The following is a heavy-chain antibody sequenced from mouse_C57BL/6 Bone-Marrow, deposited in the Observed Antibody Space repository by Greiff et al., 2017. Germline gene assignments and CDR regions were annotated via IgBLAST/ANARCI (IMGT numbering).Heavy chain of an antibody. CDR1: GFSFNTYA. Sequence: EVQWVESGGGLVQPKGSLKLSCAASGFSFNTYAMNWVRQAPGKGLEWVARIRSKSNNYATYYADSVKDRFTISRDDSESMLYLQMNNLKTEDTAMYYCVRADYYAMDYWGQGTSVTVSS. CDR3: VRADYYAMDY. V-gene: IGHV10-1*01. CDR2: IRSKSNNYAT. J-gene: IGHJ4*01.